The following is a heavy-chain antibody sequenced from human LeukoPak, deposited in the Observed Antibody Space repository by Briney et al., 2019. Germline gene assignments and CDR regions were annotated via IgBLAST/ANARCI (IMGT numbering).Heavy chain of an antibody. CDR1: GYTFTSYD. J-gene: IGHJ4*02. CDR3: ARSSTTVVTPGGY. Sequence: GASVKVSCKASGYTFTSYDINWVRQATGQGLEWMGWMNPNSGNTGYAQKFQGRVTMTRNTSISTAYMELSSLSSEDTAVYYCARSSTTVVTPGGYWGQGTLVTVSS. CDR2: MNPNSGNT. D-gene: IGHD4-23*01. V-gene: IGHV1-8*01.